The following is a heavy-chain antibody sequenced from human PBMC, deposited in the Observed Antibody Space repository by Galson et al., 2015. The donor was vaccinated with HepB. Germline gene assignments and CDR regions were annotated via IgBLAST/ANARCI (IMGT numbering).Heavy chain of an antibody. Sequence: SLRLSCAASGFTFSSYSMNWVRQAPGKGLEWVSSISSSSSYIYYADSVKGRFTISRDNAKNSLYLQMNSLRAEDTAVYYCARGGGYYGSGSLYWYFDLWGRGTLVTVSS. D-gene: IGHD3-10*01. J-gene: IGHJ2*01. V-gene: IGHV3-21*01. CDR1: GFTFSSYS. CDR3: ARGGGYYGSGSLYWYFDL. CDR2: ISSSSSYI.